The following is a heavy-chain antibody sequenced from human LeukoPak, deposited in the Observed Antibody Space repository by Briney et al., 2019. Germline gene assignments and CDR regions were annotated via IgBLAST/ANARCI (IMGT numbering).Heavy chain of an antibody. CDR2: ISGYNGNT. CDR3: ARVGRIGELRFSY. V-gene: IGHV1-18*01. Sequence: ASVKVSCKASGYTFTSYGISWVRQAPGKGLEWMGWISGYNGNTNYAQKLQGRVTMTTDTSTSTVYMELSSLRSEDTAVYYCARVGRIGELRFSYWGQGTLVTVSS. CDR1: GYTFTSYG. J-gene: IGHJ4*02. D-gene: IGHD1-26*01.